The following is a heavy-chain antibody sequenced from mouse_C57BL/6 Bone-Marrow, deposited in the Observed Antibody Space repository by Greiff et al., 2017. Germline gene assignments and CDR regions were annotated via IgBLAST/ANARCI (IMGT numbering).Heavy chain of an antibody. CDR2: IHPSDSVT. Sequence: VQLHQPGAELVKPGASVKVSCKASGYTFTSYWMHWVKQRPGQGLEWIGRIHPSDSVTNYNQKFKGKATLTVDKSSSTAYMQLSSLTSEDSAVYYCAISRYDDWRGYYAMDYWGQGTSVTVSS. J-gene: IGHJ4*01. V-gene: IGHV1-74*01. CDR1: GYTFTSYW. D-gene: IGHD2-12*01. CDR3: AISRYDDWRGYYAMDY.